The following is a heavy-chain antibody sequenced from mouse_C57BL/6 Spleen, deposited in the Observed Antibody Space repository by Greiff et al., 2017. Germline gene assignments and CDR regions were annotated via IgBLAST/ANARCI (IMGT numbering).Heavy chain of an antibody. Sequence: QVQLQQPGAELVKPGASVKLSCKASGYTFTSYWMHWVKQRPGRGLEWIGRIDPNSGGTKYNEKFKSKATLTVDTPSSTAYMQLRSLTSEDSAVYLSAMDYGNLYYAMDYWGQGTSVTVSS. CDR3: AMDYGNLYYAMDY. CDR1: GYTFTSYW. V-gene: IGHV1-72*01. CDR2: IDPNSGGT. J-gene: IGHJ4*01. D-gene: IGHD2-1*01.